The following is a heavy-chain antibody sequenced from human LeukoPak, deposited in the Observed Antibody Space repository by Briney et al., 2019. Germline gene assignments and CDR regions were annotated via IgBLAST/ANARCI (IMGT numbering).Heavy chain of an antibody. CDR2: VFFGGQT. CDR1: GYPVWSYY. CDR3: ARGAYADRTGYNLDS. D-gene: IGHD5-24*01. J-gene: IGHJ4*02. V-gene: IGHV4-59*02. Sequence: PSETLSLTCSVSGYPVWSYYWTWVRQPPEKGLEGIVYVFFGGQTNYNPSVKSRVTISLDTSRSQFSLNLTSVTAADSAVYYCARGAYADRTGYNLDSWGQGTLVIVSS.